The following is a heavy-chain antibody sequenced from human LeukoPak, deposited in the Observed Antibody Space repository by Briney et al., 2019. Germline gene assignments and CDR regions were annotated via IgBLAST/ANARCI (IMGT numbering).Heavy chain of an antibody. D-gene: IGHD4-17*01. CDR2: IYSSGST. CDR3: ARVGDFRSAFDT. Sequence: SETLSLTCTVSGVSISSGGYYWRWLRQHRGKGLEWIGYIYSSGSTYYTPSLTTRATISVDTSNTQFSLKLSPVTAAGAAVYYCARVGDFRSAFDTWGQGTLVTVSS. J-gene: IGHJ3*02. V-gene: IGHV4-31*03. CDR1: GVSISSGGYY.